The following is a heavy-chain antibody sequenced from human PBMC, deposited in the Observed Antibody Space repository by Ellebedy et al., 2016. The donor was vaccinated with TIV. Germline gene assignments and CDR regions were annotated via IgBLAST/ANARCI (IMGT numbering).Heavy chain of an antibody. V-gene: IGHV3-7*01. J-gene: IGHJ4*02. CDR3: ARDLPTTVTTLHDY. CDR2: IKQDGSEK. Sequence: GASLKISCAASGFTFSSYWMSWVRQAPGKGLEWVANIKQDGSEKYYVDSVKGRFTISRDNAKNSLYLQMNSLRAEDKAVYYCARDLPTTVTTLHDYWGQGTLVTVSS. CDR1: GFTFSSYW. D-gene: IGHD4-17*01.